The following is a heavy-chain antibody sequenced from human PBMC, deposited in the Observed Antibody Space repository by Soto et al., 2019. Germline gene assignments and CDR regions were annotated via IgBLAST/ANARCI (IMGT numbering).Heavy chain of an antibody. D-gene: IGHD1-1*01. CDR2: MNPNSGNT. CDR1: GYTFTSYD. V-gene: IGHV1-8*01. CDR3: ARERTGTTSMDV. J-gene: IGHJ6*02. Sequence: QVQMVQSGAEVKKPGASVKVSCKASGYTFTSYDINWVRQATGQGLEWMGWMNPNSGNTGYAQKFQGRVTMTRNTSISTAYVELSSLRSEDTAVYYCARERTGTTSMDVWGQGTTVTVSS.